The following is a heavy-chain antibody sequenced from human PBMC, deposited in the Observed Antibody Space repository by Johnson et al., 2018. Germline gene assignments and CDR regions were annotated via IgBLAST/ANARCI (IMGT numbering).Heavy chain of an antibody. J-gene: IGHJ3*02. V-gene: IGHV3-66*02. CDR1: GFTFSSYS. Sequence: VQLVQSGGGVVQPGGSLRLSCAASGFTFSSYSMNWVRQAPGKGLEWVSVIYSGGSTYYADSVKGRFTISRDNSKNTVYLQMNNVRADDTAVYYCARPYYGGALEIWGQGTMVTVSS. CDR2: IYSGGST. D-gene: IGHD3-3*01. CDR3: ARPYYGGALEI.